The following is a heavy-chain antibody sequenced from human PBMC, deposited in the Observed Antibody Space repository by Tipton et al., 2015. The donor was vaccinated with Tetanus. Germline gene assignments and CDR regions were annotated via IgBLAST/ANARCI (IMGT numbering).Heavy chain of an antibody. CDR1: GFTFSSYG. D-gene: IGHD5-24*01. Sequence: SLRLSCAASGFTFSSYGMHWVRQAPGKGLEWVAVISYDGSNKYYADSVKGRFTISRDNSKNTLYLQMNSLRAEDTAVYYCANDERGLATITEVLFDYWGQGTLVTVSS. J-gene: IGHJ4*02. CDR2: ISYDGSNK. CDR3: ANDERGLATITEVLFDY. V-gene: IGHV3-30*18.